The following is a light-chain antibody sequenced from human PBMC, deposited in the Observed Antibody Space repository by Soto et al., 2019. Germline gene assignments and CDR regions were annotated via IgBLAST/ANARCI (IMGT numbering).Light chain of an antibody. CDR1: SSDVGGYDY. Sequence: QSALTQPPSASGSPGQSVTISCTGSSSDVGGYDYVSWYQLHPGKAPKLMIYEVSKRPSGVPDRFSGSKPGNTASLTVSGLQAEDEADYYCSSYAGYNNYVFGTGTKLTVL. V-gene: IGLV2-8*01. CDR3: SSYAGYNNYV. J-gene: IGLJ1*01. CDR2: EVS.